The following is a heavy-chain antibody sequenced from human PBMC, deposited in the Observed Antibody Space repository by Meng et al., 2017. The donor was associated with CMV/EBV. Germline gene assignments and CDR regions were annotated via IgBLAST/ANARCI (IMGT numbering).Heavy chain of an antibody. Sequence: QLQSQQAVPELVKPSQTLSLACTGSGGSISCYYWSWIRQPGGKGLEWIGRIYTGGSTNYNPSLKNRVTMSVDTSKNQFSLKLSSVTAADTAVYYCARSMVVAGDWFDPWGQGTLVTVSS. CDR2: IYTGGST. CDR3: ARSMVVAGDWFDP. CDR1: GGSISCYY. V-gene: IGHV4-4*07. D-gene: IGHD2-15*01. J-gene: IGHJ5*02.